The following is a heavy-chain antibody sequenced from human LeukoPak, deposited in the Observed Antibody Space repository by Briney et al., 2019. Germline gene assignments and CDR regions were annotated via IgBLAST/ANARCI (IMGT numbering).Heavy chain of an antibody. D-gene: IGHD3-10*01. Sequence: SETLSLTCAVYGGSFSGYYWSRIRQPPGKGLEWIGEINHSGSTNYNPSLKSRVTISVDTSKNQFSLKLSSVTAADTAVYYCARAPRITMVRGVPSGYYYYGMDVWGQGTTVTVSS. CDR2: INHSGST. CDR1: GGSFSGYY. J-gene: IGHJ6*02. CDR3: ARAPRITMVRGVPSGYYYYGMDV. V-gene: IGHV4-34*01.